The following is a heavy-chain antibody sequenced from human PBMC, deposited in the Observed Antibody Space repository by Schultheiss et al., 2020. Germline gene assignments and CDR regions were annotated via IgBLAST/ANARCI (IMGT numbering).Heavy chain of an antibody. D-gene: IGHD4-11*01. CDR1: GGSISSGGYS. Sequence: SETLSLTCAVSGGSISSGGYSWSWIRQPPGKGLEWIGYIYYSGSTNYNPSLKSRVTISVDTSKNQFSLKLSSVTAADTAVYYCARASSYSGYWGQGTLVTGSA. V-gene: IGHV4-61*08. CDR3: ARASSYSGY. CDR2: IYYSGST. J-gene: IGHJ4*02.